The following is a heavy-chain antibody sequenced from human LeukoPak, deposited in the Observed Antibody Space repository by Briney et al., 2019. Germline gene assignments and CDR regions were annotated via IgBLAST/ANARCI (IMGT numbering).Heavy chain of an antibody. CDR2: IYTSGST. V-gene: IGHV4-4*07. CDR3: ARWSVGSSGWYSWFDP. CDR1: GGSISSYY. D-gene: IGHD6-19*01. Sequence: SETLSLTCTVSGGSISSYYWSWIRQPAGKGLEWIGRIYTSGSTNYNPSLKSRVTMSVDTSKNQSSLKLSSVTAADTAVYYCARWSVGSSGWYSWFDPWGQGTLVTVSS. J-gene: IGHJ5*02.